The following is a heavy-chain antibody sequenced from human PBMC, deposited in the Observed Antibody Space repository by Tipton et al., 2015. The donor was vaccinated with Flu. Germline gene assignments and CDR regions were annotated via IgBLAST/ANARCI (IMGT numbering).Heavy chain of an antibody. J-gene: IGHJ4*02. CDR3: ARGGIGLVRGVIKG. CDR2: IHRSGNT. V-gene: IGHV4-38-2*02. D-gene: IGHD3-10*01. CDR1: GDSIGSRYY. Sequence: TLSLTCSVSGDSIGSRYYWGWIRQPPGKGLEWIGNIHRSGNTYRNPSLKSRVTISVDTSKNQFSLKLSSVTAADTAVYYCARGGIGLVRGVIKGWGQGILVTVSS.